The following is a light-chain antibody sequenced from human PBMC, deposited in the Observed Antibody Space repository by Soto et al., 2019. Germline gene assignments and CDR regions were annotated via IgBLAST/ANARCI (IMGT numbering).Light chain of an antibody. J-gene: IGKJ1*01. CDR3: HQYGSSPWT. CDR2: GAF. CDR1: QSVSSTY. V-gene: IGKV3-20*01. Sequence: EIVLTQSPGTLSLSPGERVTLSCRASQSVSSTYLAWYQHKPGQAPRLLIYGAFSRATGIPDRFSGSGSRTDFTLTISRLEPEDCAVYYCHQYGSSPWTVGQGTKV.